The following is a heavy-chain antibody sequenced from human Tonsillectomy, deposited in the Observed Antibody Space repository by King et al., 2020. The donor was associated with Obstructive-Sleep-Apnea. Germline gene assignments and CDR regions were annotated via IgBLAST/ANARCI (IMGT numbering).Heavy chain of an antibody. J-gene: IGHJ4*02. D-gene: IGHD6-19*01. CDR1: GFTFINYG. V-gene: IGHV3-30*02. CDR3: ARGSYSSGWEGDY. Sequence: VQLVESGGGVVQPGRSLRLSCAASGFTFINYGMHWVRQAPGKGLEWVAFIRYDGSNKYYGDSVKGRFTLSRDNSKNTQYLQMNSLRPEDTAVYYCARGSYSSGWEGDYWGQGTLVIVSS. CDR2: IRYDGSNK.